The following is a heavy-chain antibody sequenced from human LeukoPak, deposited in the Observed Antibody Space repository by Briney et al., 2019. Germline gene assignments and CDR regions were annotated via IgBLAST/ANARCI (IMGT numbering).Heavy chain of an antibody. CDR2: ISYDGSNK. V-gene: IGHV3-30*03. CDR1: GFTFSSYG. CDR3: ARVGVGRWLQFLDY. J-gene: IGHJ4*02. D-gene: IGHD5-24*01. Sequence: GGSLRLSCAASGFTFSSYGMHWVRQAPGKGLEWVAVISYDGSNKYYADSVKGRFTISRDNSKNTLYLQMNSLRAEDTAVYYCARVGVGRWLQFLDYWGQGTLVTVSS.